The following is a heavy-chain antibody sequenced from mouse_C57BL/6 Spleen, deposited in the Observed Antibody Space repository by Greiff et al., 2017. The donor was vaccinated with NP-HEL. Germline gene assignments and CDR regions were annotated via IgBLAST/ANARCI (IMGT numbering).Heavy chain of an antibody. CDR1: GYTFTEYT. V-gene: IGHV1-62-2*01. CDR2: FYPGSGSI. Sequence: QVQLKESGAELVKPGASVKLSCKASGYTFTEYTIHWVKQRSGQGLEWIGWFYPGSGSIKYNEKFKDKATLTADKSSSTVYMELSRLTSEDSAVYVFARHGLGLTTLVALYYLDYWGQGTTLTVSS. D-gene: IGHD1-1*01. CDR3: ARHGLGLTTLVALYYLDY. J-gene: IGHJ2*01.